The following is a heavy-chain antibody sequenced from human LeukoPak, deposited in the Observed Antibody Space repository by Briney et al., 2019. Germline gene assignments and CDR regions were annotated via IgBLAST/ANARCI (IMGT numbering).Heavy chain of an antibody. Sequence: GGSLRLSCVASGFTFENYWMHWVRQAPGKGPEWVANIKQDGSLEHCMDSVKGRFTIPRDNAKNSLILQMDSLRVEDTAVYYCARWTGVIDSWGQGTLVTVSS. CDR3: ARWTGVIDS. J-gene: IGHJ4*02. V-gene: IGHV3-7*01. CDR1: GFTFENYW. D-gene: IGHD2-21*01. CDR2: IKQDGSLE.